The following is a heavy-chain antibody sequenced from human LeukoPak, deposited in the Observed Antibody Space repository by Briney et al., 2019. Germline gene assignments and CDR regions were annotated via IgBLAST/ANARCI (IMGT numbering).Heavy chain of an antibody. D-gene: IGHD2-2*01. CDR3: AKQRVVVVPAASN. Sequence: GGSLRLSCAASGFTFSSYAISWVRQAPGKGLEWVSAISGSGGSTYYANSVKGRFTISRDNSKNTLYLQMNSLRAEDTAVYYCAKQRVVVVPAASNWGQGTLVTVSS. CDR2: ISGSGGST. CDR1: GFTFSSYA. J-gene: IGHJ4*02. V-gene: IGHV3-23*01.